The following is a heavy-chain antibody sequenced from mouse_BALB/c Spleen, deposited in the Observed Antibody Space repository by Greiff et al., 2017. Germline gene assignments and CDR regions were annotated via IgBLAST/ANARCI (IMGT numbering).Heavy chain of an antibody. CDR3: ASGGWDFYYAMDY. CDR1: GYTFTSYW. V-gene: IGHV1-7*01. J-gene: IGHJ4*01. Sequence: QVQLQQSGAELAKPGASVKMSCKASGYTFTSYWMHWVKQRPGQGLEWIGYINPSTGYTEYNQKFKDKATLTADKSSSTAYMQLSSLTSEDSAVYYCASGGWDFYYAMDYWGQGTSVTVSS. CDR2: INPSTGYT. D-gene: IGHD4-1*01.